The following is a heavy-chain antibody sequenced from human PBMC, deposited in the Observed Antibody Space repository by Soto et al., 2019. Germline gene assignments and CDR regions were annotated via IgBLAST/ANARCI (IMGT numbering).Heavy chain of an antibody. J-gene: IGHJ5*02. Sequence: LRLSCAASGFTFSSYGMHWVRQAPGKGLEWVAVISYDGSNKYYADSVKGRFTISRDNSKNTLYLQMNSLRAEDTAVYYCAKGDYDFWSGPGCYNWLDPWGQGTLVTVSS. V-gene: IGHV3-30*18. CDR2: ISYDGSNK. CDR3: AKGDYDFWSGPGCYNWLDP. CDR1: GFTFSSYG. D-gene: IGHD3-3*01.